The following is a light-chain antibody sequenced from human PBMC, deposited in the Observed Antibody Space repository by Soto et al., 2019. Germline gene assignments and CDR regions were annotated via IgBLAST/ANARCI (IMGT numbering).Light chain of an antibody. CDR3: QQYGSSPLYT. CDR2: GAS. Sequence: EIVLTQSPGTLSLSPGERATLSCRASQSVSSSYLAWYQQKPGQAPRLLIYGASSRATGIPDGFSGSGSGTDFTLIISRLEPEDFAVYYCQQYGSSPLYTFGQGTKLEIK. J-gene: IGKJ2*01. V-gene: IGKV3-20*01. CDR1: QSVSSSY.